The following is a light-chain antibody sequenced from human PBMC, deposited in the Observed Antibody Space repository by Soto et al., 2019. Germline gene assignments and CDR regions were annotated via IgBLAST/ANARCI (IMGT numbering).Light chain of an antibody. Sequence: EIVMTQSPATLSVSPGERATLSCRASQSVYNNLAWYQQNPGQAPRLLIYGASTRATGTPARFSGSGSGTEFTLTISSLQSEDFAVYYCQHYNNWPAWTFGQGTKVDIK. CDR1: QSVYNN. CDR3: QHYNNWPAWT. J-gene: IGKJ1*01. CDR2: GAS. V-gene: IGKV3-15*01.